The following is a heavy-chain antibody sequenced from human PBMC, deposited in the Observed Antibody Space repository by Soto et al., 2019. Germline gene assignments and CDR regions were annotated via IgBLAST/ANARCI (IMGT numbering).Heavy chain of an antibody. Sequence: QVQLVQSGAEEKKPGASVKVSCKASGYTFTSYAMHWVRQAPGQRLEWMGWINAGNGNTKYSQKFQGRVTITRDTSASTAYMELSSLRSEDKAVYYCARAGVVVTAPDYWGQGTLGTVSS. CDR3: ARAGVVVTAPDY. CDR2: INAGNGNT. D-gene: IGHD2-21*02. V-gene: IGHV1-3*05. CDR1: GYTFTSYA. J-gene: IGHJ4*02.